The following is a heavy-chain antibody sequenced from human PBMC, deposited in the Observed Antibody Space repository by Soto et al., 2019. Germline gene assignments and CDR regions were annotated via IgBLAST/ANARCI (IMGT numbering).Heavy chain of an antibody. CDR1: GYSFTSYW. CDR3: ARHVIAAAGRGYYYYYYMDV. CDR2: IYPGDSDT. J-gene: IGHJ6*03. D-gene: IGHD6-13*01. Sequence: PGESLKISCKGSGYSFTSYWIGWVRQMPGKGLEWMGIIYPGDSDTRYSPSFQGQVTISADKSISTAYLQWSSLKASDTAMYYCARHVIAAAGRGYYYYYYMDVWGKGTTVTVSS. V-gene: IGHV5-51*01.